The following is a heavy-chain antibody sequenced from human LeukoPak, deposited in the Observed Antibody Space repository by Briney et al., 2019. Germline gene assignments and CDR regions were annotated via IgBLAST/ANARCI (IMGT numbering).Heavy chain of an antibody. CDR2: FDPEDGET. CDR1: GYTLTELS. Sequence: ASVKVSCKVSGYTLTELSMHWVRQAPGKGLEWMGGFDPEDGETIYAQKFQGRVAMTEVTSTETAYMELSSLRSEDAAVDYSAHPVVAATPYSYYMHVWAKGTTVPVSS. J-gene: IGHJ6*03. CDR3: AHPVVAATPYSYYMHV. D-gene: IGHD2-15*01. V-gene: IGHV1-24*01.